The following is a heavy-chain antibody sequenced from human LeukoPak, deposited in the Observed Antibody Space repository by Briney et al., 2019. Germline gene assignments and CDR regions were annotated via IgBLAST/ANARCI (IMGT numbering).Heavy chain of an antibody. J-gene: IGHJ5*02. CDR3: ARNRYYYGSGNYGVPNWFDP. Sequence: SETLSLTCTVSGGAISTFYWSWIRQPPGKGLEWIGHISYSRSTNYNPSLKSRVTISVDTSKNQFSLKLNSVTAADTAVYYCARNRYYYGSGNYGVPNWFDPWGQGTLVTVSS. D-gene: IGHD3-10*01. V-gene: IGHV4-59*08. CDR2: ISYSRST. CDR1: GGAISTFY.